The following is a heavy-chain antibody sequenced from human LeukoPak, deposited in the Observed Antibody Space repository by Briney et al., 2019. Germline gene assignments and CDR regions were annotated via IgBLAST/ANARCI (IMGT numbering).Heavy chain of an antibody. CDR1: GFTFSSYS. CDR3: ARARIAAPLLDY. V-gene: IGHV3-21*01. J-gene: IGHJ4*02. CDR2: ISSSSSYI. Sequence: GRSLRLSCAASGFTFSSYSMNWVRQAPGKGLEWVSSISSSSSYIYYADSVKGRFTISRDNAKNSLYLQMNSLRVEDTAIYFCARARIAAPLLDYWGQGTLVTVSS. D-gene: IGHD6-13*01.